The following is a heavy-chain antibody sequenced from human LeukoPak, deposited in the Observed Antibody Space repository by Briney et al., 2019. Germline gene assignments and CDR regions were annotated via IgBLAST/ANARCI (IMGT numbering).Heavy chain of an antibody. CDR2: IYYTGST. D-gene: IGHD6-19*01. J-gene: IGHJ6*02. CDR1: GGSITSGEYY. Sequence: SETLSLTCTVSGGSITSGEYYWSWIRQPPGKGLEWIGYIYYTGSTYFNPSLQSRVTISRDTPKNQFSLKLSSVTAADTAVYYCARGYSSESTYYYYYGMDVWGQGTTVTVSS. CDR3: ARGYSSESTYYYYYGMDV. V-gene: IGHV4-30-4*01.